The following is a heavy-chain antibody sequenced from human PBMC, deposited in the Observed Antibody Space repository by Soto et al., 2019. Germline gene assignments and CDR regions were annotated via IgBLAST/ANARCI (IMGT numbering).Heavy chain of an antibody. J-gene: IGHJ3*02. CDR2: IAYDGNNK. Sequence: GGSLRLSCAASGFTFSSYAMNWVRQAPGMGLEWVADIAYDGNNKYYADAVKGRFTSSRDNAKNSLYLQMNSLRAEDTALYYCARDERFGELFFPADAFDIWGQGTMVTVSS. CDR3: ARDERFGELFFPADAFDI. D-gene: IGHD3-10*01. V-gene: IGHV3-30-3*01. CDR1: GFTFSSYA.